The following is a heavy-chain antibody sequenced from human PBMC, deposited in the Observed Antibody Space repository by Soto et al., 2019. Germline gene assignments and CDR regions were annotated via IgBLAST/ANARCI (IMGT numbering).Heavy chain of an antibody. D-gene: IGHD3-3*01. J-gene: IGHJ6*03. V-gene: IGHV1-8*01. CDR1: GYTFTSYD. CDR3: ATGYYNFWGAPPPRYMDA. Sequence: ASVKVSCKASGYTFTSYDINWVRQATGQGLEWMGWMNPNSGNTGYAQKFQGRVTMTRNTSISTAYMELSSLRSEDTAVYYCATGYYNFWGAPPPRYMDAWGKGTTVTVSS. CDR2: MNPNSGNT.